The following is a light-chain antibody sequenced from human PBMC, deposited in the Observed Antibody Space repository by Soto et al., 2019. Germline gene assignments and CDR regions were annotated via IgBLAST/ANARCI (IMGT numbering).Light chain of an antibody. J-gene: IGKJ1*01. CDR2: LGS. CDR3: MQALQSPPT. V-gene: IGKV2-28*01. Sequence: EIVMTQSPLSLPVTPGEPASISCRSSQSLLHSNGYDSLDWYLQKPGQSPQLLIYLGSNRASGVAATXSGSGSGTDFTLKISRVEADDVGVYYCMQALQSPPTFGQGTKVEIK. CDR1: QSLLHSNGYDS.